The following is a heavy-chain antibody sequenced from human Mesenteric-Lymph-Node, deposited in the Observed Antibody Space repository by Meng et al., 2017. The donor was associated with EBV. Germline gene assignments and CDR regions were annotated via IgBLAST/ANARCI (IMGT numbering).Heavy chain of an antibody. CDR1: GFTFSSYW. J-gene: IGHJ4*02. V-gene: IGHV3-74*01. CDR3: AREDIPEY. D-gene: IGHD1-14*01. Sequence: VQLVESGGVLVQPGGYLRLSCAASGFTFSSYWMHWVRQAPGKGLVWVSRISSDGSSPSYADSVKGRFTISRDNAKNMLYLQMNSLRAEDTAMYYCAREDIPEYWGQGTLVTVSS. CDR2: ISSDGSSP.